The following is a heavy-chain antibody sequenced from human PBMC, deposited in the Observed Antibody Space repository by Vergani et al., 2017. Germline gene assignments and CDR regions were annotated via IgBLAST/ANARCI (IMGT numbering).Heavy chain of an antibody. Sequence: EVQLVESGGGLVQPGGSLRLSCAASGFTFSSYEMNWVRQAPGKGLEWVSYISSSGSTIYYADSVKGRFTISRDNAKNSLYLQRNSLRAEDTAVYYCARAMTMTPIFDYWGQGTLVTVSS. J-gene: IGHJ4*02. CDR2: ISSSGSTI. D-gene: IGHD2-2*01. V-gene: IGHV3-48*03. CDR1: GFTFSSYE. CDR3: ARAMTMTPIFDY.